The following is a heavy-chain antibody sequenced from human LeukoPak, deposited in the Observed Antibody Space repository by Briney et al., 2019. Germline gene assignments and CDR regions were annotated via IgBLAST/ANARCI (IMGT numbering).Heavy chain of an antibody. V-gene: IGHV1-24*01. CDR2: FDPEDGET. Sequence: ASVKVSCKVSGYTLTELSMHWVRQAPGKGLEWMGGFDPEDGETIYAQKFQGRVTMTEDTSTDTAYMELSSLRSEDTAVYYCATNRFLEWSPDYWGQGTLVTVSS. CDR3: ATNRFLEWSPDY. D-gene: IGHD3-3*01. J-gene: IGHJ4*02. CDR1: GYTLTELS.